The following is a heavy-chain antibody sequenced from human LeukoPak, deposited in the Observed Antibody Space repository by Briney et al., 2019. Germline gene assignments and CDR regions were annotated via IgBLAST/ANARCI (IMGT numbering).Heavy chain of an antibody. V-gene: IGHV4-61*01. J-gene: IGHJ6*04. CDR3: ARAIRMVRGVIPFYYGMDV. CDR1: GGSVSSGSYY. D-gene: IGHD3-10*01. Sequence: SETLSLTCTVSGGSVSSGSYYWTWIRQPPGKGLEWIGYIYYNGSTNYNPSLKSRVIISVDTSKNQFSLKLSSVTAADTAVYYCARAIRMVRGVIPFYYGMDVWGKGTTVTVSS. CDR2: IYYNGST.